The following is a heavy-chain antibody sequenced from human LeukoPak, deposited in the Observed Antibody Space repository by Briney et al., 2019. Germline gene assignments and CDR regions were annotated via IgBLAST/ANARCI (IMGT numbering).Heavy chain of an antibody. V-gene: IGHV1-2*04. Sequence: ASVKVSCKASGYTFTGYYMHWVRQAPGQGFEWMGWINPNSGGTNYAQKFQGWVTMTRDTSISTAYMELSRLRSDDTAVYYCARVGRSGSYYRYFDYWGQGTLVTVSS. CDR3: ARVGRSGSYYRYFDY. J-gene: IGHJ4*02. CDR1: GYTFTGYY. CDR2: INPNSGGT. D-gene: IGHD3-10*01.